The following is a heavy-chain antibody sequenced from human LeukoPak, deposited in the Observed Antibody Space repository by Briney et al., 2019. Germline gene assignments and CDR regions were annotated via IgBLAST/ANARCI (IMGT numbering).Heavy chain of an antibody. J-gene: IGHJ4*02. CDR2: MSDSGGST. CDR3: AKRGVVIRVILVGFHKEAYYFDS. CDR1: GLTLSNYG. Sequence: QAGGSLRLSCAVYGLTLSNYGMRWVRQAPGKGVEWVAGMSDSGGSTKYADSVKGRFTIYRDNHKNKLYLQLNSLRPEDTAVYFCAKRGVVIRVILVGFHKEAYYFDSWGQGALVTVSS. V-gene: IGHV3-23*01. D-gene: IGHD3-22*01.